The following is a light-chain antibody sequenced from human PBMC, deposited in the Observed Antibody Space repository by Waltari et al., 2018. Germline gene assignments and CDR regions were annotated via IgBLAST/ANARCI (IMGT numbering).Light chain of an antibody. J-gene: IGLJ2*01. Sequence: QSALTQPASVSGSPGQSITISCTGTSSNGGGYTLVSWYQQPPGKAPQLIIYDVNKRPSGISHRFSGSKSGNTASLTISGLQADDESDYYCCSYAGDSTLIFGGGTKLTVL. CDR3: CSYAGDSTLI. CDR2: DVN. CDR1: SSNGGGYTL. V-gene: IGLV2-23*02.